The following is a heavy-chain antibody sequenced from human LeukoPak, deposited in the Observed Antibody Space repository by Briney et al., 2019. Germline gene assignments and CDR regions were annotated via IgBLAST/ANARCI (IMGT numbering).Heavy chain of an antibody. CDR2: IIPILGTS. D-gene: IGHD6-13*01. J-gene: IGHJ3*02. Sequence: SVKVSCKTSGGTFSNYAISWVRQAPGQGLEWVGGIIPILGTSNSAEKFQGRLTVTTDEFTGTAYMELSTLRFEDTAVYYCATDLADATYGFDIWGQGTMVTVSS. CDR1: GGTFSNYA. CDR3: ATDLADATYGFDI. V-gene: IGHV1-69*05.